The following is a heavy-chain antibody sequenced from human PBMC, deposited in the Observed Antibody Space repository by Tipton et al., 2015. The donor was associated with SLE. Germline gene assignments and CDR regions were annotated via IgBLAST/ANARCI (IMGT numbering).Heavy chain of an antibody. V-gene: IGHV4-39*07. CDR1: GGSISSSSYY. Sequence: TLSLTCTVSGGSISSSSYYWGWIRQPPGKGLEWIGSIYYSGSIYYNPSLKSRVTISVDTYQNQFSLKLSSVTAADTAVYYCARGGTLAWVLYLPHFDYWGQGTLVTVSS. D-gene: IGHD3-3*01. CDR3: ARGGTLAWVLYLPHFDY. J-gene: IGHJ4*02. CDR2: IYYSGSI.